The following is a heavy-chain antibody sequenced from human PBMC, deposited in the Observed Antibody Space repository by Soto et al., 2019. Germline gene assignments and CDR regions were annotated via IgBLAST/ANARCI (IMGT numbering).Heavy chain of an antibody. J-gene: IGHJ5*02. CDR2: IIPIFGTA. D-gene: IGHD6-13*01. CDR1: GGTFSSYA. CDR3: ARVAAAGGSNWFDP. V-gene: IGHV1-69*13. Sequence: SVKVSCKASGGTFSSYAISWVRQAPGQGLEWMGGIIPIFGTANYAQKFQGRVTITADESTSTAYMELSSLRSEDTAVYYCARVAAAGGSNWFDPWGQGTLVTVSS.